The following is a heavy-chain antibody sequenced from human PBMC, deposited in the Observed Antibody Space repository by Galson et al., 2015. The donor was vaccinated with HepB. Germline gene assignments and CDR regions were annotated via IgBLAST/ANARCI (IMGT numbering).Heavy chain of an antibody. D-gene: IGHD3-22*01. CDR3: ARDLLATYYYDSSGYYGLDY. J-gene: IGHJ4*02. V-gene: IGHV3-7*03. CDR2: IKEDGREK. CDR1: GFVFSHYW. Sequence: SLRLSCAASGFVFSHYWMSWVRQAPGKGLEWVANIKEDGREKYYVDSVKGRFTISRDNAKNSLYLQMNSLRAEDTAVYYCARDLLATYYYDSSGYYGLDYWGQGTPVTVSS.